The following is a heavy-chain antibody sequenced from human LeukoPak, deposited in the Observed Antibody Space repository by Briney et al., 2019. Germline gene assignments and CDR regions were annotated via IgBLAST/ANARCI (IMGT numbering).Heavy chain of an antibody. V-gene: IGHV4-34*01. J-gene: IGHJ6*02. CDR3: ARGGGYYYDSSGYPSPSYGMDV. CDR1: GGSFSGYY. Sequence: SETLSLTCAVYGGSFSGYYWSWIRQPPGKGLEWIGEINHSGSTNYNPSLKSRVTISVDTSKNQFSLKLSSVAAADTAVYYCARGGGYYYDSSGYPSPSYGMDVWGQGTTVTVSS. D-gene: IGHD3-22*01. CDR2: INHSGST.